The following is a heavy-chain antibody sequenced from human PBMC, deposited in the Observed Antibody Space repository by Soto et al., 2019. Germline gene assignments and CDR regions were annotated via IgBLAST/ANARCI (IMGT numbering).Heavy chain of an antibody. CDR3: AKVPAKVSREYCYGMDV. Sequence: GGSLILSCAASGFTFSSYGMHWVRQAPGKGLEWVAVISYDGSNKYYADSVKGRFTISRDNSKNTLYLQMNSLRAEDTAVYYCAKVPAKVSREYCYGMDVWGQGTTVTVSS. J-gene: IGHJ6*02. CDR2: ISYDGSNK. V-gene: IGHV3-30*18. CDR1: GFTFSSYG.